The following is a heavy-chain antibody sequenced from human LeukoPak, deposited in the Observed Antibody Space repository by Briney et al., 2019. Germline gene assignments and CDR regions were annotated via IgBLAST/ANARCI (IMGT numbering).Heavy chain of an antibody. Sequence: GGSLRLSCAASGFTFSSYSMNWVRQAPGKGLEWVSYISSSSNTIYYADSVKGRFTISRDNSKNTLYLQMNSLRADDTAVYYCAMAPGDYNYYMDVWGKGTTVTVSS. CDR3: AMAPGDYNYYMDV. CDR2: ISSSSNTI. CDR1: GFTFSSYS. J-gene: IGHJ6*03. V-gene: IGHV3-48*01.